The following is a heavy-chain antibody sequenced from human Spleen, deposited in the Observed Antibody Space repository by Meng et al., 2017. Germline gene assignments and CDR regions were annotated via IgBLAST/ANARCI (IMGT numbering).Heavy chain of an antibody. CDR2: TYYRSMWYF. Sequence: QVQLQQSVPGLVKASQTLPTTCAISGDSVSSNDAAWNWFRQSPSRALEWLGRTYYRSMWYFDYVPSVTGRITVNPDTPNNQFSLHLSSVTPDDTGIYYCAGDPGWTLDYWGQGILVTVSS. CDR3: AGDPGWTLDY. D-gene: IGHD6-19*01. V-gene: IGHV6-1*01. CDR1: GDSVSSNDAA. J-gene: IGHJ4*02.